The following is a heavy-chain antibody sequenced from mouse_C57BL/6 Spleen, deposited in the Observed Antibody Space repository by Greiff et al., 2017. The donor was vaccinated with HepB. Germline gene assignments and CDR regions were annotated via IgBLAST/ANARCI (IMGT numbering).Heavy chain of an antibody. CDR1: GYTFTDYN. V-gene: IGHV1-22*01. Sequence: EVQLVESGPELVKPGASVKMSCKASGYTFTDYNMHWVKQSHGKSLEWIGYINPNNGGTSYNQKFKGKATLTVNKSSSTAYMELRSLTSEDSAVYYCARVYYGSSGLDYWGQGTTLTVSS. D-gene: IGHD1-1*01. J-gene: IGHJ2*01. CDR3: ARVYYGSSGLDY. CDR2: INPNNGGT.